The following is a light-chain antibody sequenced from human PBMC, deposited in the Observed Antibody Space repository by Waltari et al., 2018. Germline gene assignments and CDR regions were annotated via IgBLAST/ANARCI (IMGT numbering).Light chain of an antibody. J-gene: IGKJ1*01. Sequence: IQLTQSPSSLSASVGDRVTITCRASLCIKNYFAWYQQRPGRAPKLLIYGASTLQSGVPSRFSGSGSGTHFTLTISSLQPEDFATYYCQQINSYPWTFGQGTKVEIK. CDR2: GAS. CDR3: QQINSYPWT. V-gene: IGKV1-9*01. CDR1: LCIKNY.